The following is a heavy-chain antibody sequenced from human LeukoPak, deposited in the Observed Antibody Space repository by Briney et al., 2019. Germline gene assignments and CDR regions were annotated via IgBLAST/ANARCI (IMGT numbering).Heavy chain of an antibody. CDR1: GFTFSSYG. Sequence: ESGGSLRLSCAASGFTFSSYGMSWVRQAPGKGLEWVSAISGSGGSTYYADSVKGRFTISRDNSKNTLYLQTNSLRAEDTAVYYCARLSGYSYGSDSGYFDLWGRGTLVTVSS. D-gene: IGHD5-18*01. CDR2: ISGSGGST. V-gene: IGHV3-23*01. J-gene: IGHJ2*01. CDR3: ARLSGYSYGSDSGYFDL.